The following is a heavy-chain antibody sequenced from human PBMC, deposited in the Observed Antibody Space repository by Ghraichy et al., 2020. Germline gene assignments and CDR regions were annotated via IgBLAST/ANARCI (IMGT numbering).Heavy chain of an antibody. CDR3: AKADCSSDQCETKPH. Sequence: GGSLRLSCAASGFTFSSYAMSWVRQAPGKGLEWVSALSGSGGNTYYADSVKGRFTISRDNSKNTLYLQMNSVRAEDTALYYCAKADCSSDQCETKPHWGQGTLVTVSS. V-gene: IGHV3-23*01. CDR1: GFTFSSYA. D-gene: IGHD2-2*01. J-gene: IGHJ4*02. CDR2: LSGSGGNT.